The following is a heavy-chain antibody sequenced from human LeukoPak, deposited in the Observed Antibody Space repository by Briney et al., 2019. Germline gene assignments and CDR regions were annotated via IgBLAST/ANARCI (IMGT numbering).Heavy chain of an antibody. Sequence: PSETLSLTCTVSGGSFTPYYWSWIPQPPGKGLEWIGHISYSGSTNYNPSLKSRVTVSIDTSKNQVSLKLSSMTAADTAVYYCARGFDGPNAFDIWGQGTMVTVSS. V-gene: IGHV4-59*01. CDR2: ISYSGST. D-gene: IGHD3-9*01. CDR1: GGSFTPYY. CDR3: ARGFDGPNAFDI. J-gene: IGHJ3*02.